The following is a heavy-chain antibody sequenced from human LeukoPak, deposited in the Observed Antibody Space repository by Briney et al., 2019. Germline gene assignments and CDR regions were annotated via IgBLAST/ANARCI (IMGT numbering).Heavy chain of an antibody. J-gene: IGHJ5*02. D-gene: IGHD3-10*01. CDR3: AGQRITMVRGVIRGNWFDP. CDR1: GYSISSGYY. CDR2: IYHSGST. V-gene: IGHV4-38-2*02. Sequence: SETLSLTCTASGYSISSGYYWGWIRQPPGKGLEWIGSIYHSGSTYYNPSLKSRVTISVDTSKNQFSLKLSSVTAADTAVYYCAGQRITMVRGVIRGNWFDPWGQGTLVTVSS.